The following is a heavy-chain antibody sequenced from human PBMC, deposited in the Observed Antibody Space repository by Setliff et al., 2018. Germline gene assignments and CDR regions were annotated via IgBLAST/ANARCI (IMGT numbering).Heavy chain of an antibody. CDR1: GGTFSSYG. V-gene: IGHV1-69*05. J-gene: IGHJ6*03. CDR3: VGEGVDTRSSTDYRYYMDV. CDR2: TIPIFGST. D-gene: IGHD5-18*01. Sequence: SVKVSCKASGGTFSSYGVTWVRQAPGQGLEWMGGTIPIFGSTDYAQKFQGRVTIITDDSTSTAFMQLSSLTSEDTAVYYCVGEGVDTRSSTDYRYYMDVWGKGTTVTVSS.